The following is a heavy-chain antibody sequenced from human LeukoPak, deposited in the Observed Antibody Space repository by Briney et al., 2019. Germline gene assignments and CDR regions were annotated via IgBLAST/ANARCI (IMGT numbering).Heavy chain of an antibody. Sequence: ASVKVSCKASGYTFTSYGISWVRQAPGQGLEWMGWISAYNGNTNYAQKLQGRVTMTTDTSTSTAYMELSSLRSEDTAVYYCARAGLDYDFWSGYYYWGQGTLVTVSS. D-gene: IGHD3-3*01. CDR2: ISAYNGNT. V-gene: IGHV1-18*01. J-gene: IGHJ4*02. CDR3: ARAGLDYDFWSGYYY. CDR1: GYTFTSYG.